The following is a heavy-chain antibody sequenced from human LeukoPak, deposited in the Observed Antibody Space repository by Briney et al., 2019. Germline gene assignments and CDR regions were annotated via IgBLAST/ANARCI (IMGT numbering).Heavy chain of an antibody. V-gene: IGHV3-53*01. CDR2: IYIDGTT. Sequence: GGSLRLSCAASGFIVSHNYMTWVRQAPGKGLEWISVIYIDGTTYYADSVKGRFTISRDDSKNTLYLQMNSLKTEDTAVYYCPTVRGGWFDPWGQGTLVTVSS. D-gene: IGHD3-16*01. CDR3: PTVRGGWFDP. CDR1: GFIVSHNY. J-gene: IGHJ5*02.